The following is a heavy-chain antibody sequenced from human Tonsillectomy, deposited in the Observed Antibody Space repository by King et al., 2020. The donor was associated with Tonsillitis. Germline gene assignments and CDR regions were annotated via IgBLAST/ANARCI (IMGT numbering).Heavy chain of an antibody. D-gene: IGHD2-8*01. CDR1: GGTFSSYA. CDR2: IIPIFGTP. CDR3: PTKGLHSNYYNGMDV. J-gene: IGHJ6*02. Sequence: QLVQSGAEVKKPGSSVKVSCKASGGTFSSYAIIWVRQAPGQGLEWMGGIIPIFGTPNYAQKFRGRVTITADESTRTAYMELSSLRSEDTAVYYCPTKGLHSNYYNGMDVWGQGTTVTVSS. V-gene: IGHV1-69*12.